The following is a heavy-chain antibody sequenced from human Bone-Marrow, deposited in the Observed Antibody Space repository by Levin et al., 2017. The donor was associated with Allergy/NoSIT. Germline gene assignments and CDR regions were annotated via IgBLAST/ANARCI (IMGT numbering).Heavy chain of an antibody. J-gene: IGHJ6*03. D-gene: IGHD1-1*01. CDR1: GGSISSYY. V-gene: IGHV4-59*01. Sequence: SQTLSLTCTVSGGSISSYYWSWIRQPPGKGLEWIGYIYYSGSTNYNPSLKSRVTISVDTSKNQFSLKLSSVTAADTAVYYCARVNKNWSHMDVWGKGTTVTVSS. CDR3: ARVNKNWSHMDV. CDR2: IYYSGST.